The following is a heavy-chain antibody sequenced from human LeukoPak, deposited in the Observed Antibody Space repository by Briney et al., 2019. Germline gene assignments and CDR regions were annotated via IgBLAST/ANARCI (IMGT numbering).Heavy chain of an antibody. CDR3: AKVALGYCSGSSCYYFDY. D-gene: IGHD2-15*01. V-gene: IGHV3-23*01. CDR2: INASGART. J-gene: IGHJ4*02. CDR1: GFTFSGYA. Sequence: GGSLRLSCEASGFTFSGYAMSWVRQAPGKGLEWVSSINASGARTYYADSVKGRFTISRDNSKNTLYLQMNCLRAEDTALYYCAKVALGYCSGSSCYYFDYGGQGTLVTVSS.